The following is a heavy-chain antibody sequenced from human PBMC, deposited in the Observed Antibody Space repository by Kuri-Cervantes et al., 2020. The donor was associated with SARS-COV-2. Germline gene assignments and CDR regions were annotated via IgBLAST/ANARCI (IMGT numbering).Heavy chain of an antibody. CDR1: GGSFSGYY. D-gene: IGHD3-9*01. V-gene: IGHV4-34*01. Sequence: ESLKISCAVYGGSFSGYYWSWIRQPPGKGLEWIGEINHSGSTNYNPSLKSRVTISVDTSKNQFSLKLSSVTAADTAVYYCARLYYDILTGYYRHYFDYWGQGTLVTVSS. CDR3: ARLYYDILTGYYRHYFDY. CDR2: INHSGST. J-gene: IGHJ4*02.